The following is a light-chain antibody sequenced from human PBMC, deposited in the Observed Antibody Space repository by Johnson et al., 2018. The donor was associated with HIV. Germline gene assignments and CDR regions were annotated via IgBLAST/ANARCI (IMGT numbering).Light chain of an antibody. CDR1: SSNIGSNT. CDR2: ENN. Sequence: QAVLTQPPSASGTPGQRVTISCSGSSSNIGSNTVNWYQQLPGTAPKLLIYENNKRPSGIPDRFSGSKSGTSATLGITGLQPGDEADYYCGTWDSSLGSYVFGTGTKVTVL. J-gene: IGLJ1*01. CDR3: GTWDSSLGSYV. V-gene: IGLV1-51*02.